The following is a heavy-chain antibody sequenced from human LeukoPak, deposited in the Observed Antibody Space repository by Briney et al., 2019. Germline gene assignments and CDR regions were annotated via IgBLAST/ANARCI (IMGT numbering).Heavy chain of an antibody. V-gene: IGHV1-8*01. J-gene: IGHJ4*02. CDR1: GYTFTSYD. CDR3: ARSGYCSSTSCYFPNFDY. CDR2: MNPNSGNT. D-gene: IGHD2-2*01. Sequence: ASVKVSCKASGYTFTSYDINWVRQATGQGLEWMGWMNPNSGNTGYAQKFQGRVTMTRNTSISTAYMELSSLRSDDTAVYYCARSGYCSSTSCYFPNFDYWGQGTLVTVSS.